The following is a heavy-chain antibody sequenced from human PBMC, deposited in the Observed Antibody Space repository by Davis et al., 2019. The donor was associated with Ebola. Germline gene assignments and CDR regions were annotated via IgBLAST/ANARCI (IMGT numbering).Heavy chain of an antibody. CDR2: INPHNGNT. Sequence: ASVKVSCKASGYTFTSYGITWVRQAPGQGLEWMGWINPHNGNTNYAQKLQGRVTMTTDTSTSTVYMDLRSLRSDDTAVYYCARVPYSSGWISNWFDPWGQGTLVTVSS. CDR1: GYTFTSYG. D-gene: IGHD6-19*01. V-gene: IGHV1-18*04. J-gene: IGHJ5*02. CDR3: ARVPYSSGWISNWFDP.